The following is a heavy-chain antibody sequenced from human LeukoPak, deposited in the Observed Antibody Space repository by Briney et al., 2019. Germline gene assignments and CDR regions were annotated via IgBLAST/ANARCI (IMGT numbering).Heavy chain of an antibody. D-gene: IGHD6-19*01. CDR1: GFTFSSHW. CDR3: ARDLFFSDAGYSSGWRAEYCHH. J-gene: IGHJ1*01. V-gene: IGHV3-74*01. Sequence: GGSLRLSCAASGFTFSSHWMHWVRQAPGKGLVWVSRINGAGSSTSYADSVKGRFTVSRDNAKNTLNLQMNSLRAEDTAVYYCARDLFFSDAGYSSGWRAEYCHHWGQGTLVTVSS. CDR2: INGAGSST.